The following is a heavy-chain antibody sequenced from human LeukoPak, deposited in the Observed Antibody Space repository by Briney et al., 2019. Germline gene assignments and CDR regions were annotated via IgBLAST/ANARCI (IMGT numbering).Heavy chain of an antibody. CDR2: ISGSGGST. D-gene: IGHD6-19*01. V-gene: IGHV3-23*01. Sequence: GGSLRLSCAASGFTFSSHAMRWVRQAPGKGLEWVSAISGSGGSTYYADSVKGRFTISRDNSKNPLYLQMNSLRAEGPAVYYFANARYSIGWYDYWGQGTLVTVSS. CDR3: ANARYSIGWYDY. CDR1: GFTFSSHA. J-gene: IGHJ4*02.